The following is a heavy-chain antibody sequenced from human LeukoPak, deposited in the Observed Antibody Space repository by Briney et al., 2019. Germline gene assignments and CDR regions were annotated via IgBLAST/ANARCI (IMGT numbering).Heavy chain of an antibody. Sequence: GASVKVSCKASGYTFTGYYMHWVRQAPGQGLEWMGWINPNSGATNYAQKFQGRVTLTRDTSISTASMELSRLKSDDTAVYYCARDQGIVPAALTNRIDPWGQGTLVTVSS. J-gene: IGHJ5*02. V-gene: IGHV1-2*02. CDR1: GYTFTGYY. CDR2: INPNSGAT. D-gene: IGHD2-2*01. CDR3: ARDQGIVPAALTNRIDP.